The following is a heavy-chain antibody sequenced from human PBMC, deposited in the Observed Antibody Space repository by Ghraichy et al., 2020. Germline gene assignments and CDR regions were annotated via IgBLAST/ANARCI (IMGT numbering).Heavy chain of an antibody. CDR2: ISGSGGST. CDR3: AKGGGYSYGSGSYYNFNVGPLGY. D-gene: IGHD3-10*01. CDR1: GFTFSSYA. Sequence: GGSLRLSCAASGFTFSSYAMSWVRQAPGKGLEWVSAISGSGGSTYYADSVKGRFTISRDNSKNTLYLQMNSLRAEDTAVYYCAKGGGYSYGSGSYYNFNVGPLGYWGQGTLVTVSS. V-gene: IGHV3-23*01. J-gene: IGHJ4*02.